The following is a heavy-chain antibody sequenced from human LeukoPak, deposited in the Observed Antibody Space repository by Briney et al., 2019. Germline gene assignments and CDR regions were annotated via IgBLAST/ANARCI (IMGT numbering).Heavy chain of an antibody. D-gene: IGHD2-15*01. Sequence: LPGGSLRLSCAASGFTFSSYAMSWVRQAPGKGLEWVSAIGGSGGSTYYADSVKGRFTISRDNSKNTLYLQMNSLRAEDTAVYYCAKGGYCSGGSCYSDYFDYWGQGTLVTVSS. CDR3: AKGGYCSGGSCYSDYFDY. CDR2: IGGSGGST. CDR1: GFTFSSYA. J-gene: IGHJ4*02. V-gene: IGHV3-23*01.